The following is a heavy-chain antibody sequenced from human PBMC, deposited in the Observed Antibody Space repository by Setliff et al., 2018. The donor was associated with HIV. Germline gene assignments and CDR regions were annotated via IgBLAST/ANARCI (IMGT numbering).Heavy chain of an antibody. D-gene: IGHD6-19*01. CDR3: ARHRFGSGWYGFVSGIDP. J-gene: IGHJ5*02. CDR1: GGSISSSSYY. CDR2: MSYSGST. Sequence: PSETLSLTCTVSGGSISSSSYYWGWIRQPPGKGLEWIGSMSYSGSTYYNPSLKSRVTISFDTSKNQFPLEVTSVTAADTAIYYCARHRFGSGWYGFVSGIDPWGQGTLVTVSS. V-gene: IGHV4-39*01.